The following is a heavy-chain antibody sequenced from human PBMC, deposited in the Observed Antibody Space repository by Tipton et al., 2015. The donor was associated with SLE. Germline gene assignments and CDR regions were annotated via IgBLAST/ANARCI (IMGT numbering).Heavy chain of an antibody. V-gene: IGHV4-39*01. D-gene: IGHD2-15*01. CDR1: GGSISSCSYY. J-gene: IGHJ4*02. Sequence: TLSLTCTVSGGSISSCSYYWGWIRQRPGKGLEGIGSIYYSGRTYYNPSLTSRVTISVDTSKNQFSLNLSAVTAADTAVYYCATGTIVVVVAATWGQGTLVTVSS. CDR3: ATGTIVVVVAAT. CDR2: IYYSGRT.